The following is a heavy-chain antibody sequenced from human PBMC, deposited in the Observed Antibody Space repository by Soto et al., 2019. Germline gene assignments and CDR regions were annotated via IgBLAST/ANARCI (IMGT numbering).Heavy chain of an antibody. CDR3: ARWSAGYTFFFYS. D-gene: IGHD3-3*01. CDR1: ADSFGTFY. CDR2: IYSSGLT. J-gene: IGHJ4*02. V-gene: IGHV4-59*01. Sequence: QVQLQESGPGLMRPSETLSLTCTVSADSFGTFYWSWIRQSPGRGLEWIGYIYSSGLTKYNPSFESRGTMSLDTSKKQSSLTRNSVTAADTAVHYCARWSAGYTFFFYSWGQGPLATVSS.